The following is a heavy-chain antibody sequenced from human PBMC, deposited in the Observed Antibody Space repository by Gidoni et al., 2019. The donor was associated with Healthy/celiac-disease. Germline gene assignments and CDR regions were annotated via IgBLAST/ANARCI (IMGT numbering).Heavy chain of an antibody. D-gene: IGHD5-12*01. CDR2: IRSKAYGGTT. J-gene: IGHJ6*02. Sequence: EVQLVESGGGLVQPGRSLRRSCTASGFTFGDYAMSWFRQAPGKGLGWVGFIRSKAYGGTTEYAASVKGRFTISRDDSKSIAYLQMNSLKTEDTAVYYCTRDDSGYDDNYYYYGMDVWGQGTTVTVSS. CDR1: GFTFGDYA. V-gene: IGHV3-49*03. CDR3: TRDDSGYDDNYYYYGMDV.